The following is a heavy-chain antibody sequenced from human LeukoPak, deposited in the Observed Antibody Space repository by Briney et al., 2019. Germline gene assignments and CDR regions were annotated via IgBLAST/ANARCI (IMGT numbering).Heavy chain of an antibody. V-gene: IGHV3-13*01. Sequence: GGSLRLSCAASGFTFGSYDMHWVRQPTGKGLEWVSAINTAGDTFYPGSVKGRFIISRENAKNSLYLQMNSLRAEDTAVYYCACTVRAAAPAYWGQGTLVTVSS. CDR1: GFTFGSYD. CDR3: ACTVRAAAPAY. D-gene: IGHD6-13*01. CDR2: INTAGDT. J-gene: IGHJ4*02.